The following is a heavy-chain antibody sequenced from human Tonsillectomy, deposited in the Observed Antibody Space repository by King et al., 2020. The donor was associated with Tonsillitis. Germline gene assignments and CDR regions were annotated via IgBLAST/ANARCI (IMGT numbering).Heavy chain of an antibody. CDR3: ARSLDYYDSSGYLAFDI. J-gene: IGHJ3*02. V-gene: IGHV3-30-3*01. Sequence: VQLVESGGGVVQPGRSLRLSCAASGLTFSSYAIHWVRQAPGKGLEWVAVILYDGSNKYYEDSVKGRFTISRDNSKNTPYLQMNSLRAEDTAVYYCARSLDYYDSSGYLAFDIWGQGTLVTVSS. CDR1: GLTFSSYA. CDR2: ILYDGSNK. D-gene: IGHD3-22*01.